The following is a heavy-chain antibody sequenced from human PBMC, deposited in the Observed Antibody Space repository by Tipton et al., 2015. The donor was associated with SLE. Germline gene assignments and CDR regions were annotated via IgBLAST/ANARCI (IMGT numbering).Heavy chain of an antibody. Sequence: SLRLSCAASGFLFDEYTMHWVRQLPGKGLEWVSLITWNGETTYYADSVKGRFSISRDTSDNSLFLQMNSLRTEDTALYYCVKDRNFGSGSFYYFGMDAWGQGTTVTVPS. CDR1: GFLFDEYT. CDR3: VKDRNFGSGSFYYFGMDA. CDR2: ITWNGETT. V-gene: IGHV3-43*01. D-gene: IGHD3-10*01. J-gene: IGHJ6*02.